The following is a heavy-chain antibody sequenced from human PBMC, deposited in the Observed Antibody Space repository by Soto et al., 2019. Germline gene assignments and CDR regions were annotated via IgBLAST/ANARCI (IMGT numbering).Heavy chain of an antibody. CDR2: FDPEDGET. J-gene: IGHJ6*02. CDR1: GYTLTGLS. V-gene: IGHV1-24*01. CDR3: ATSEWCGELRYSPMDV. D-gene: IGHD3-10*01. Sequence: ASVKASCKVSGYTLTGLSMHWARQAPGKGLEWMGGFDPEDGETIYAQKFQGRVTMTEDTSTDTAYMELSSLRSEDTAVYYCATSEWCGELRYSPMDVWGQGTTVTVSS.